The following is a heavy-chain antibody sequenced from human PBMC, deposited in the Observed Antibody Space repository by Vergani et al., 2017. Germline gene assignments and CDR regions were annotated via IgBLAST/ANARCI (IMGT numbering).Heavy chain of an antibody. J-gene: IGHJ5*02. D-gene: IGHD3-10*01. V-gene: IGHV3-66*03. CDR3: ARGNYYGSGTYVDP. CDR1: GFTVSSNY. CDR2: IYSCDET. Sequence: EVQLVETGGGLIQPGGSLRLSCAASGFTVSSNYMSWVRQAPGKGLEWVSHIYSCDETYYADSVKGRVTISRDTSKNTLHLQINNLRVEDPAVYYCARGNYYGSGTYVDPWGQGTLVTVSS.